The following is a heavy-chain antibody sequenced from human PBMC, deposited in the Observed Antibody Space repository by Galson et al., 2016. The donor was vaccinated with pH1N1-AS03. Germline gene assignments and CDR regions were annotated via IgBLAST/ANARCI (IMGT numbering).Heavy chain of an antibody. CDR2: ISGYDDDT. CDR3: ARDRGFRPDTFDI. Sequence: SVKVSCKASGYTFSTYGVSWVRQAPGQGLEWMGWISGYDDDTNYAQNVAGRVTMTSDNSTSTVYMELRSLRSDDTAVYYCARDRGFRPDTFDIWGQGTVVTVSS. D-gene: IGHD2-15*01. CDR1: GYTFSTYG. J-gene: IGHJ3*02. V-gene: IGHV1-18*04.